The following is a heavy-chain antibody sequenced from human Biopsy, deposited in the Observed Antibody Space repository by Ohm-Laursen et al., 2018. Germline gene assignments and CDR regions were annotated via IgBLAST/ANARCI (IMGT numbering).Heavy chain of an antibody. V-gene: IGHV4-34*01. J-gene: IGHJ6*02. CDR1: GGSFSDYY. CDR2: INHCGTT. D-gene: IGHD3-16*01. Sequence: SDTLSLTCSVYGGSFSDYYWTWIRQPPGKGLEWIGEINHCGTTNYNPSLKSRITVLVDTSKNQFSLKLRSVSAADTAVYFCARALDYYDPYYYYAMDVWGQGTSVTVSS. CDR3: ARALDYYDPYYYYAMDV.